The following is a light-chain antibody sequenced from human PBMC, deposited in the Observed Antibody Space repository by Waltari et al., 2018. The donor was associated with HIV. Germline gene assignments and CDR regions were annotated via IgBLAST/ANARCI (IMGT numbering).Light chain of an antibody. CDR2: WAS. CDR3: QQYYTSPPA. CDR1: QNVLFTPNNKNY. V-gene: IGKV4-1*01. Sequence: DVVMTQSPDSLAVSLGERATINCKSSQNVLFTPNNKNYLAWYQQKPQQPPKRIIYWASTRESGVPDRFSGAGSGTDFTLTISSLQAEDVAVYYCQQYYTSPPAFGQGTKVEIK. J-gene: IGKJ2*01.